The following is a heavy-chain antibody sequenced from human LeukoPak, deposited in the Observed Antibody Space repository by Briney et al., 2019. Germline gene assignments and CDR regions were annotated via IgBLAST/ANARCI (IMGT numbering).Heavy chain of an antibody. V-gene: IGHV3-23*01. CDR2: ISGSGGST. D-gene: IGHD3-3*01. CDR3: ANDRAYLLDFWSGLDY. CDR1: GFTFSSYA. Sequence: GGSLRLSCAASGFTFSSYAMSWVRQAPGKGLEWVSAISGSGGSTYYADSVKGRFTISRDNSKNTLYLQMNSLRAEDTAVYYCANDRAYLLDFWSGLDYWGQGTLVTVSS. J-gene: IGHJ4*02.